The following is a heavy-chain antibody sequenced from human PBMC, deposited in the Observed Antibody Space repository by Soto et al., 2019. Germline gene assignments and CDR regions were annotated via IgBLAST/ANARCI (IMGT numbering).Heavy chain of an antibody. CDR1: GFTFSSYA. CDR2: ISGSGGST. J-gene: IGHJ4*02. V-gene: IGHV3-23*01. Sequence: PGGSLRLSCAASGFTFSSYAMSWVRQAPGKGLEWVSAISGSGGSTYYADSVKGRFTISRDNSKNTLYLQMNSLRAEDTAVYYCAKNLRWVGAESPNYFDYWGQGTLVTVSS. CDR3: AKNLRWVGAESPNYFDY. D-gene: IGHD1-26*01.